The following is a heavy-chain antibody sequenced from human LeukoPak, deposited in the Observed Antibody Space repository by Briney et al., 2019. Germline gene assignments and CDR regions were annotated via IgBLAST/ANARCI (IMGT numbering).Heavy chain of an antibody. J-gene: IGHJ4*02. Sequence: PGGSLRLSCAASGFTFSSYWMSWVRQAPGKGLEWVANIKQDGSEKYYVDSVKGRFTISRDNAKNSLYLQMNSLRAEDTAVYYCARMFRGSYFHFDYWGQGTLVTVSS. CDR1: GFTFSSYW. V-gene: IGHV3-7*01. D-gene: IGHD1-26*01. CDR2: IKQDGSEK. CDR3: ARMFRGSYFHFDY.